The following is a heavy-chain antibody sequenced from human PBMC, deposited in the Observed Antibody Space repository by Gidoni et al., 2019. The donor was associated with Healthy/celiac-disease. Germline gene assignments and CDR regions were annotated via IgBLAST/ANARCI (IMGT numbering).Heavy chain of an antibody. CDR2: ISSSSSYI. CDR3: ARVNGDYYYYYGMDV. J-gene: IGHJ6*02. V-gene: IGHV3-21*01. CDR1: GFTFRSYS. D-gene: IGHD4-17*01. Sequence: EVQRVESGGGLVKPGGSRRLSCAASGFTFRSYSMNWVRQAPGKGLEWVSSISSSSSYIYYADSVKGRFTISRDNAKNSLYLQMNSLRAEDTAVYYCARVNGDYYYYYGMDVWGQGTTVTVSS.